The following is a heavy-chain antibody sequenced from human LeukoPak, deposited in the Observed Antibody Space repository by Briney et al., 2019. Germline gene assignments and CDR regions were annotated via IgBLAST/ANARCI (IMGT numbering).Heavy chain of an antibody. CDR1: GYTFTGYY. D-gene: IGHD3-10*01. CDR2: INPNSGGT. V-gene: IGHV1-2*02. Sequence: GASVKVSCKASGYTFTGYYMHWVRQAPGQGLEWMGWINPNSGGTNYARKFQGRVTMTRDTSISTAYMELSRLRSDDTAVYYCARDRGRVRGVIRHWFDPWGQGTLVTVSS. CDR3: ARDRGRVRGVIRHWFDP. J-gene: IGHJ5*02.